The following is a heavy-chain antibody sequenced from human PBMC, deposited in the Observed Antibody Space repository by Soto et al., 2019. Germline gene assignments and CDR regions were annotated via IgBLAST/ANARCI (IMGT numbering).Heavy chain of an antibody. CDR1: GGSITSDDYY. Sequence: QVQLQESGPGLVKPSQSLSLTCTVSGGSITSDDYYWSWIRQPPGRGLEWIGYIFYSGSTHYNPSLKSRFIISLDKSKKLVSLKLSSVTAADTAVYYCASANCGGDCSYRHDRYYFESWGQGTLVTVSS. V-gene: IGHV4-30-4*01. J-gene: IGHJ4*02. CDR2: IFYSGST. D-gene: IGHD2-21*02. CDR3: ASANCGGDCSYRHDRYYFES.